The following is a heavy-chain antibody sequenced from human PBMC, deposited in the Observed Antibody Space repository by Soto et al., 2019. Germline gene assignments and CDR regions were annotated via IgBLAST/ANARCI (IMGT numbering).Heavy chain of an antibody. CDR2: ISGSGFKK. CDR1: GFIFANFG. V-gene: IGHV3-23*01. D-gene: IGHD1-26*01. J-gene: IGHJ5*02. Sequence: PGGSLRLSCAASGFIFANFGMSWVRQAPGKGLEWISSISGSGFKKYYADSVKGRFTISRDNSKSTVYLELNNLSAEDTAVYHCAKNQGVELVPLATVDWFDPWGQGSAVTVAS. CDR3: AKNQGVELVPLATVDWFDP.